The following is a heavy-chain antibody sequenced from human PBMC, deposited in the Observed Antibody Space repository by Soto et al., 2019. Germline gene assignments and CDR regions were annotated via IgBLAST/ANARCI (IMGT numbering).Heavy chain of an antibody. J-gene: IGHJ4*02. V-gene: IGHV3-15*01. CDR1: GFTFSNAW. CDR2: IKSKTDGGTT. CDR3: TSSYGDYPGIDY. D-gene: IGHD4-17*01. Sequence: GSLRLSCAASGFTFSNAWMSWVRQAPGKGLEWVGRIKSKTDGGTTDYAAPVKGRFTISRDDSKNTLYLQMNSLKTEDTAVYYCTSSYGDYPGIDYWGQGTLVTVSS.